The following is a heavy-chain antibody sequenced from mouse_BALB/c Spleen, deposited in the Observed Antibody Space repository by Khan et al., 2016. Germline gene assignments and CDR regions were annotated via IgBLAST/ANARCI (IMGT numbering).Heavy chain of an antibody. CDR3: AINWDEEDY. Sequence: EVQLQESGPGLVKPSQSLSLTCTVTGYSITSDYAWNWIQQFPGNKLEWMGYISYSGSTSYNPSLKSRISITRDTSKNQFFLQLNSVTTEDTATYYCAINWDEEDYWGQGTLVTVSA. CDR2: ISYSGST. CDR1: GYSITSDYA. J-gene: IGHJ3*01. D-gene: IGHD4-1*02. V-gene: IGHV3-2*02.